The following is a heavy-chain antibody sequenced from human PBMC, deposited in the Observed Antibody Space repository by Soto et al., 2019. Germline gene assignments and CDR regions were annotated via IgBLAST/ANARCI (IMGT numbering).Heavy chain of an antibody. D-gene: IGHD6-13*01. Sequence: GGSLRLSCAASGFTFSSYWMHWVRQAPGRGLVWVSRINSDESSTSYADSVKGRFTISRDNAKNTLYLQMNSLRAEDTAVYYCASEESAADAFDIWGQGTMVTVSS. CDR1: GFTFSSYW. V-gene: IGHV3-74*01. J-gene: IGHJ3*02. CDR3: ASEESAADAFDI. CDR2: INSDESST.